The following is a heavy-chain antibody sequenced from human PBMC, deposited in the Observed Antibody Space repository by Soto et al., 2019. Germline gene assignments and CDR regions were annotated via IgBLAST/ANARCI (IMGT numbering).Heavy chain of an antibody. D-gene: IGHD1-26*01. V-gene: IGHV4-39*01. CDR2: VYYTGNT. Sequence: SETLSLTSTVSGDSINIGPSYWGWIRHPQGKGLEWIGSVYYTGNTYYNPSLKSRVTISVGASKSQFSLKLSSVTAADTAIYHCARHKTSGGGYYSFENWGQGTLVTVSS. J-gene: IGHJ4*02. CDR1: GDSINIGPSY. CDR3: ARHKTSGGGYYSFEN.